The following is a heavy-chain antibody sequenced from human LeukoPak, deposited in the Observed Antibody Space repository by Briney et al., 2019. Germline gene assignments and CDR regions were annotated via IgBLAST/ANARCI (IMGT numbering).Heavy chain of an antibody. V-gene: IGHV3-30-3*01. J-gene: IGHJ4*02. CDR2: ISKDGNNK. Sequence: GGSLRLSCAASGFTFSTYAMFWVRQAPGKGLEWVAVISKDGNNKYYADSVKGRFIMSRDNSKNTLYLQMNSLRAEDTAVYYCARDQCGDYWGQGTLVTVSS. CDR1: GFTFSTYA. CDR3: ARDQCGDY.